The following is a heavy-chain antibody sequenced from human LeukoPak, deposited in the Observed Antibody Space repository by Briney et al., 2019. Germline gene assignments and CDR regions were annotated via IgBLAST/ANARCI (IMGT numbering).Heavy chain of an antibody. Sequence: PGGSLRLSCAASGFTFSDYYMSWIRQAPGKGLEWVSSITSSSSYTNYADSVKGRFTISRDNSKNTLYLQMNRLRAEDTAVYYCARVRGYYFDYWGQGTLVTVSS. V-gene: IGHV3-11*06. CDR1: GFTFSDYY. J-gene: IGHJ4*02. CDR2: ITSSSSYT. CDR3: ARVRGYYFDY.